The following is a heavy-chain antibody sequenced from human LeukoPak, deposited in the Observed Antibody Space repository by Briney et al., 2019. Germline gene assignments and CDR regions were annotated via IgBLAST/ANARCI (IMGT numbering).Heavy chain of an antibody. J-gene: IGHJ6*02. CDR3: ARTESGSEYYYYGMDV. CDR2: ISAYNGNT. D-gene: IGHD3-3*01. CDR1: GYTFTSYG. V-gene: IGHV1-18*01. Sequence: ASVKVSCKASGYTFTSYGISWVRQAPGQGLEWMGWISAYNGNTNYAQKLQGRVTMTTDTSTSTAYMELRSLRSDDTAVYYCARTESGSEYYYYGMDVWGQGTTVTVSS.